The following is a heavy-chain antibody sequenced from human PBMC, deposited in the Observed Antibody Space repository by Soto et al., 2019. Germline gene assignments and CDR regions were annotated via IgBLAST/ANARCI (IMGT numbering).Heavy chain of an antibody. CDR1: GFTFSDYY. D-gene: IGHD1-7*01. Sequence: GGSLRLACAASGFTFSDYYMSWIRQAPGKGLEWVSYITTSSSYTNYADSVKGRFTISRDNARNSLYLQMISLRAEDTAVYYCARVTGTYQFDYWGQGTLVTVSS. CDR3: ARVTGTYQFDY. CDR2: ITTSSSYT. J-gene: IGHJ4*02. V-gene: IGHV3-11*05.